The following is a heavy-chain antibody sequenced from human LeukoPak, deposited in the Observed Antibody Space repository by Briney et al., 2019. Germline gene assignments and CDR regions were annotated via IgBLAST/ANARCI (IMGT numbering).Heavy chain of an antibody. J-gene: IGHJ3*02. V-gene: IGHV3-23*01. CDR2: ISGSGDNT. CDR3: AKDRAYYYDSGSYYDAPDI. CDR1: EFTFSSYA. Sequence: TGGSLRLSCTASEFTFSSYAMTWVRQAPGKGLEWVSAISGSGDNTYYADSVKGRFTISRDNSKNTLYLQMNSLRVEDTAVYYCAKDRAYYYDSGSYYDAPDIWGQGTMVTVSS. D-gene: IGHD3-10*01.